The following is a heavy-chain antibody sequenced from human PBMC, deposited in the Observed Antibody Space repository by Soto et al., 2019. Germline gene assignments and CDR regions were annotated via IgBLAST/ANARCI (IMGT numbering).Heavy chain of an antibody. CDR2: INHSGST. D-gene: IGHD3-10*02. J-gene: IGHJ6*02. CDR3: ARGLGSRGYYGMDV. CDR1: GGSFSGYY. V-gene: IGHV4-34*01. Sequence: KPSETLSLTCAVYGGSFSGYYWSWIRQPPGKGLEWIGEINHSGSTNYNPSLKSRVTISVDTSKNQFSLKLSSVTAADTAVYYCARGLGSRGYYGMDVWGQGTTVTVSS.